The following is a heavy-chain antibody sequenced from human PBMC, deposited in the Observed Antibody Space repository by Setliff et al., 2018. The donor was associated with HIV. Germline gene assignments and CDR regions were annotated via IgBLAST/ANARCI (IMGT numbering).Heavy chain of an antibody. CDR1: GYTFTSYP. D-gene: IGHD1-1*01. Sequence: GASVKVSCKASGYTFTSYPMNWVRQAPGQGLEWMGWINTNTGNPMYVQGFTGRFVFSLDTSVSTAYLQISSLKAEDTAVYFCARVRTSYNFWVGDVFDPWGQGTLVTVSS. CDR2: INTNTGNP. V-gene: IGHV7-4-1*02. CDR3: ARVRTSYNFWVGDVFDP. J-gene: IGHJ5*02.